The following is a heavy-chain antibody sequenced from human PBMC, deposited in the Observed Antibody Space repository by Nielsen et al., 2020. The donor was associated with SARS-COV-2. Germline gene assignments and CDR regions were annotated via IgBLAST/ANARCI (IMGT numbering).Heavy chain of an antibody. D-gene: IGHD6-19*01. V-gene: IGHV3-20*04. J-gene: IGHJ4*02. CDR3: GVAGGY. Sequence: GESLKISCAASGFTFDDYGISWVRQAPGKGLEWVSGINWNGGSTGYADSVKGRFTISRDNAKNSLYLQMNSLRAEDTAVYYCGVAGGYWGQGTLVTVSS. CDR1: GFTFDDYG. CDR2: INWNGGST.